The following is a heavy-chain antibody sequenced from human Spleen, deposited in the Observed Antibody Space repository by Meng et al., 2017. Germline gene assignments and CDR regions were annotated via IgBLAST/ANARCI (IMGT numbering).Heavy chain of an antibody. Sequence: GESLKISCAASGLTFSSYGMHWVRQAPGKGLEWVAVIWYDGSNKYYADSVKGRFTISRDNSKNTLYLQMNSLRAEDTAVYYCARLYYNLSATGTAIWGQGTLVTVSS. V-gene: IGHV3-33*01. CDR3: ARLYYNLSATGTAI. CDR1: GLTFSSYG. CDR2: IWYDGSNK. D-gene: IGHD6-13*01. J-gene: IGHJ4*02.